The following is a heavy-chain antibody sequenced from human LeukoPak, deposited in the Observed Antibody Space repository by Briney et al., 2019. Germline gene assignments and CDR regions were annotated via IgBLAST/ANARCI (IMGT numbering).Heavy chain of an antibody. Sequence: GGSLRLSCAASGFTFSSYAMHWVRQAPGKGLEWVAVISYDGSNKYYADSVKGRFTISRDNSKNTLYLQMNSLRAEDTAVYYCARGDWFDPWGQGTLVTVSS. J-gene: IGHJ5*02. V-gene: IGHV3-30-3*01. CDR1: GFTFSSYA. CDR2: ISYDGSNK. CDR3: ARGDWFDP.